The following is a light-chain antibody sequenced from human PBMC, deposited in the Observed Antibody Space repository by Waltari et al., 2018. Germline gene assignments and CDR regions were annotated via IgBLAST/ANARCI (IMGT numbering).Light chain of an antibody. CDR1: QSVSSSY. V-gene: IGKV3-20*01. CDR3: QQYGSSPGFT. CDR2: GAS. Sequence: ENALTQSPGTLSLSPGERATLTCRASQSVSSSYLAWYQQKPGQAPRLLIYGASSRATGIPDRFSGSGSGTDFTLTISRLEPEDFAVYYCQQYGSSPGFTFGPGTKVDIK. J-gene: IGKJ3*01.